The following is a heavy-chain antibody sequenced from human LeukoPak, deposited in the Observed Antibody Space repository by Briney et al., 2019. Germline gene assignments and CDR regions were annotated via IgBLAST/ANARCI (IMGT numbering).Heavy chain of an antibody. J-gene: IGHJ4*02. CDR1: GFTFSSYG. D-gene: IGHD5-18*01. V-gene: IGHV3-30*18. CDR3: AKDRGYSHGFDY. Sequence: GGSLRLSCAASGFTFSSYGMHWVRQAPGKGLEWVAAISYDGRNKEYVDSVKGRFTISRDNSKNTLYLQMNSLRAEDTAVYNCAKDRGYSHGFDYWGQGTLATVSS. CDR2: ISYDGRNK.